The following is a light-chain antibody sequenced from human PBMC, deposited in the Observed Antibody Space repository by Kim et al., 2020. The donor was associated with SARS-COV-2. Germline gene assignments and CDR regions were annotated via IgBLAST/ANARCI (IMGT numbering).Light chain of an antibody. CDR3: QAWDRSTVV. CDR2: QDS. V-gene: IGLV3-1*01. J-gene: IGLJ2*01. CDR1: KLGDKY. Sequence: SYELTQPPSVSVSPGQTASITCSGDKLGDKYACWYQQKPGQSPVAVIYQDSKRPSGIPERFSGSNSGNTATLTICGTQAMDEADYYCQAWDRSTVV.